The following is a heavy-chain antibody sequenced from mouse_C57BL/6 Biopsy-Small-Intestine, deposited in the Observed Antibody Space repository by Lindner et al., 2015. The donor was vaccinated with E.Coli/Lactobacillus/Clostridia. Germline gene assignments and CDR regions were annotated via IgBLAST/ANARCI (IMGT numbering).Heavy chain of an antibody. D-gene: IGHD3-2*02. J-gene: IGHJ4*01. Sequence: VQLQESGPELVKPGASVKIPCKASGYTFTDYNMDWVKQSHGKSLEWIGDINPNNGGTIYNQKFKGKAALTVDESSSTAYMELRSLTSEDTAVYYCARFRQLRLGTSYAMDYWGQGTSVTVSS. CDR2: INPNNGGT. V-gene: IGHV1-18*01. CDR3: ARFRQLRLGTSYAMDY. CDR1: GYTFTDYN.